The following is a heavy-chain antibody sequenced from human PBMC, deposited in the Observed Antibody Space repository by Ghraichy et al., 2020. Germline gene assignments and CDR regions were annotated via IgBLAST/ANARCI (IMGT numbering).Heavy chain of an antibody. V-gene: IGHV3-7*01. J-gene: IGHJ5*02. D-gene: IGHD2-15*01. CDR3: VRRVVVSAGDWFDP. Sequence: GGSLRLSCAASGFTFSSYWMTWVRQAPGKGLEWVANIKQDGTAQYYVGSVKGRFTISRDNSKNSLYLQMNTLRAEDTAVYYCVRRVVVSAGDWFDPWGQGTLVTVSS. CDR2: IKQDGTAQ. CDR1: GFTFSSYW.